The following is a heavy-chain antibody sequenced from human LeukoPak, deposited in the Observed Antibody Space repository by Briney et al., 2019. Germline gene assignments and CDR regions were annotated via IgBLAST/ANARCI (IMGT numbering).Heavy chain of an antibody. CDR3: ASSYYDSSGYFYHY. CDR1: GFTFSNYA. V-gene: IGHV3-30*04. CDR2: ISYDGSNK. J-gene: IGHJ4*02. Sequence: PGGSLRLSCVASGFTFSNYAMSWVRQAPGKGLEWVAVISYDGSNKYYADSVKGRFTISRDNSKNTLYLQMNSLRAEDTAVYYCASSYYDSSGYFYHYWGQGTLVTVSS. D-gene: IGHD3-22*01.